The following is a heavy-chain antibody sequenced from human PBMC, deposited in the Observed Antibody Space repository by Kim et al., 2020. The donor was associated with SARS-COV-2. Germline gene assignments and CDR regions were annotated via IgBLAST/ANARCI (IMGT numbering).Heavy chain of an antibody. CDR3: ARDHFCSSTSCYSYGMDV. D-gene: IGHD2-2*02. Sequence: VNGRCHISRDKAKNYLYLQMNSLRAEDTAVYYCARDHFCSSTSCYSYGMDVWGQGTTVTVSS. V-gene: IGHV3-11*04. J-gene: IGHJ6*02.